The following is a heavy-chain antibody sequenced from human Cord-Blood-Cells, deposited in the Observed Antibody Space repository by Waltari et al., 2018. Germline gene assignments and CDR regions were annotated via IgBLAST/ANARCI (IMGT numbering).Heavy chain of an antibody. CDR3: ARVGSGYYTPFDY. V-gene: IGHV4-59*07. D-gene: IGHD3-3*01. CDR1: GGSISSYY. Sequence: QVQLQESGPGLVKPSDTLSLTCTASGGSISSYYCSWIRQPPGKGLEWIGYIYYSGSTNYNPSLKSRVTISVDTSKNQFSLKLSSVTAADTAVYYCARVGSGYYTPFDYWGQGTLVTVSS. CDR2: IYYSGST. J-gene: IGHJ4*02.